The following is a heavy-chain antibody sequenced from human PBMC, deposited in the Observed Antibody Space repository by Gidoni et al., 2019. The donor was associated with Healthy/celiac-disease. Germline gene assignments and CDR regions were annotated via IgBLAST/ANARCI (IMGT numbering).Heavy chain of an antibody. J-gene: IGHJ6*02. CDR2: IIPILGIA. CDR3: ARGVGATPYYYYGMDV. D-gene: IGHD1-26*01. Sequence: QVQLVQSGAEVKKPGSSVKVSCKASGGTFSSYAISWGRQAPGQGLEWMGRIIPILGIANYAQKFQGRVTITADKSTSTAYMELSSLRSEDTAVYYCARGVGATPYYYYGMDVWGQGTTVTVSS. CDR1: GGTFSSYA. V-gene: IGHV1-69*04.